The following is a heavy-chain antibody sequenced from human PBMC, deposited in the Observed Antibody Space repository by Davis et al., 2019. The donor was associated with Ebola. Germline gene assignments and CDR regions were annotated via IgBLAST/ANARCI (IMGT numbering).Heavy chain of an antibody. CDR1: GFTFSSYE. CDR3: TTRYSNYYYGMDV. J-gene: IGHJ6*02. V-gene: IGHV3-15*01. CDR2: IKSKTDGGTT. D-gene: IGHD4-11*01. Sequence: GESLKISCAASGFTFSSYEMNWVRQAPGKGLEWVGRIKSKTDGGTTDYAAPVKGRFTISRDDSKNTLYLQMNSLKTEDTAVYYCTTRYSNYYYGMDVWGQGTTVTVSS.